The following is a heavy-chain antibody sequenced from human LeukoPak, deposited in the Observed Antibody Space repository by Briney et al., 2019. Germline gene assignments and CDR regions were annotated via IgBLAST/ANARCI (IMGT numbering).Heavy chain of an antibody. CDR3: AREDVRGVIYFDY. Sequence: GRSLRLSCAASGFTFSSYAMHWVRQAPGKGLEWVAVISYDGSNKYYADSVKGRFTISRDNSKNTLYLQMNSLRAEDTAVYYCAREDVRGVIYFDYWGQGTLVTVSS. V-gene: IGHV3-30-3*01. CDR2: ISYDGSNK. CDR1: GFTFSSYA. D-gene: IGHD3-10*01. J-gene: IGHJ4*02.